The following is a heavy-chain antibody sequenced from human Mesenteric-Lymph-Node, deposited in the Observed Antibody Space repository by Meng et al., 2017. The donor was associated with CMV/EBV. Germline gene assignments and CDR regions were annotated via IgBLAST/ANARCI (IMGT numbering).Heavy chain of an antibody. J-gene: IGHJ5*02. CDR2: ICYSGSA. CDR3: ARDTLTYSYGPGWIDP. D-gene: IGHD3-10*01. Sequence: EPAPRLAKPSEPLSLKCTVSGGSISSSWHYWGWIRQPPGKGLEWIGSICYSGSAHYNPALESRVTISIDKSKNEFFLNLGSVTAADTAMYFCARDTLTYSYGPGWIDPWGQGTLVTVSS. V-gene: IGHV4-39*02. CDR1: GGSISSSWHY.